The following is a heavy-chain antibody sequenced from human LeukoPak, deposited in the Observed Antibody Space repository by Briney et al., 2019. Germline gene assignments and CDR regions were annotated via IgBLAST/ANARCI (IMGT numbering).Heavy chain of an antibody. Sequence: EASVKVSCKASGGTFSSYAISWVRQAPGQGLEWMGGIIPIFGTANYAQKFQGRVTITADESTSTAYMGLSSLRSEDTAVYYCARARTSYCGGDCYYFDYWGQGTLVTVSS. D-gene: IGHD2-21*02. CDR2: IIPIFGTA. V-gene: IGHV1-69*13. CDR1: GGTFSSYA. J-gene: IGHJ4*02. CDR3: ARARTSYCGGDCYYFDY.